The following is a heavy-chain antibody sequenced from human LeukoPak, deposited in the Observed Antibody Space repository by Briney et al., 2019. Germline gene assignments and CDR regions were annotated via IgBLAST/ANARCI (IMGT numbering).Heavy chain of an antibody. CDR1: GFTFRNYW. V-gene: IGHV3-7*01. D-gene: IGHD7-27*01. CDR3: ARDPWGQHDGACV. CDR2: IKEDGSQK. J-gene: IGHJ4*02. Sequence: PGGSLRLSCAASGFTFRNYWMTWVRQAPGKGLEWVANIKEDGSQKYYMDSVKGRFTISRDNAKNSLYLQMNSLRAEDTAIYYFARDPWGQHDGACVWGQGTPVTVYS.